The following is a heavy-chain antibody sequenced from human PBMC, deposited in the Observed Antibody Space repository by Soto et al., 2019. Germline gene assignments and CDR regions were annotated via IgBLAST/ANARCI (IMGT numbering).Heavy chain of an antibody. J-gene: IGHJ4*02. Sequence: GASLKISCKGSGYKFAGYCIAWVRQMPGKGLELMGIIYPSDSDTRYRPSFQGQVTISADKSISSAYLQWSSLRASDTAMYYCARGGVSTRTFDYWGQGTPVTVSS. CDR2: IYPSDSDT. CDR1: GYKFAGYC. V-gene: IGHV5-51*01. CDR3: ARGGVSTRTFDY. D-gene: IGHD3-3*01.